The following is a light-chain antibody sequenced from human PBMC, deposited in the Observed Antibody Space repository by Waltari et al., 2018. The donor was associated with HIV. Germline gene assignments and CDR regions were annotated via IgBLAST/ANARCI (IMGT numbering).Light chain of an antibody. Sequence: DIILTQSPLFLSVSPGQPASMSCRATESLLYSDGKMHFFWYLQKAGQPPQLLLYEASNRASGVPDRFSGSGTETFFTLSISRVEAEDVGVYYCMQSLEGRTFGQGTKLEIK. CDR1: ESLLYSDGKMH. CDR2: EAS. CDR3: MQSLEGRT. V-gene: IGKV2D-29*01. J-gene: IGKJ1*01.